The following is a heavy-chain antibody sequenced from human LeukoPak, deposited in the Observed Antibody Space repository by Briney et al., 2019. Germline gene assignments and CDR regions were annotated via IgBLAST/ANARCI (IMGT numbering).Heavy chain of an antibody. J-gene: IGHJ4*02. D-gene: IGHD3-22*01. CDR2: IAYDGSNK. CDR1: GFTFGRYA. Sequence: GGSLRLSCTASGFTFGRYAMHWLRQAPGKGLEWVAVIAYDGSNKYSADSLKGQGRFTISRDNSKNTLFLEMNSLRPEDTAVYYCAKYAAAGPYDRHSEIDSWGQGTLVTVSS. CDR3: AKYAAAGPYDRHSEIDS. V-gene: IGHV3-30*18.